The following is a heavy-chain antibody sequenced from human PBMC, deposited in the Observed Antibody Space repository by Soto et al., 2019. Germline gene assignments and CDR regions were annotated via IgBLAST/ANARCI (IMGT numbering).Heavy chain of an antibody. Sequence: SETLSLTCTVSGGSIISSSNTWRWIHQPPWKGLEWIGSMYYSGCTYYNPSLKSRVTISVDTSKNQFSLNLSSVTAADTAVYYCARSMGRGPRGDWFDPGGQGTLVTVS. J-gene: IGHJ5*02. CDR1: GGSIISSSNT. CDR2: MYYSGCT. D-gene: IGHD3-10*01. V-gene: IGHV4-39*01. CDR3: ARSMGRGPRGDWFDP.